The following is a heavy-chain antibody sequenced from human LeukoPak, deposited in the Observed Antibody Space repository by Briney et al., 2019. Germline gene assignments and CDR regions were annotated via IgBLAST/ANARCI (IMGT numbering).Heavy chain of an antibody. J-gene: IGHJ3*02. D-gene: IGHD3-22*01. CDR1: GGSFSGYY. V-gene: IGHV4-34*01. Sequence: SETLSLTCAVYGGSFSGYYWSWIRQPPGKGLEWIGEINHSGSTNYNPSLKSRVTISVDTSKNQFSLKLSSVTAADTAVYYCARGISSGYYFNDAFDIWGQGTMVTVSS. CDR3: ARGISSGYYFNDAFDI. CDR2: INHSGST.